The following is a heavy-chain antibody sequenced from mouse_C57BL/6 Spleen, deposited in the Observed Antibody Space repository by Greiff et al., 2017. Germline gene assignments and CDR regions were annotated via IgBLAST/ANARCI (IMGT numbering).Heavy chain of an antibody. CDR2: IYTRGGST. J-gene: IGHJ4*01. D-gene: IGHD2-3*01. CDR1: GYTCTSYD. V-gene: IGHV1-85*01. Sequence: QVQLQQSGPELVKPGASVKLSCKASGYTCTSYDINWVKQRPGQGLEWIGWIYTRGGSTKDTEKLKGKATLTVDTSSSTAYMELHSLTSEDSAVYFCARYDGYCNAMDYWGQGTSVTVSS. CDR3: ARYDGYCNAMDY.